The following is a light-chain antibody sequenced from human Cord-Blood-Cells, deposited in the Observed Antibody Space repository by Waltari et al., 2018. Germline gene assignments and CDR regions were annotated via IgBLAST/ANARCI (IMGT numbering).Light chain of an antibody. CDR2: DVS. CDR3: SSYTRSSTLV. J-gene: IGLJ3*02. V-gene: IGLV2-14*01. CDR1: SSDVGGYNY. Sequence: QSALTQPASVSGSPGQSITISCTGTSSDVGGYNYVSWYQQHPGKAPKPMVYDVSRRPSGVSNRFSGAKAGNTASLTISGLQAEDEADYSCSSYTRSSTLVFGGGPKLTVL.